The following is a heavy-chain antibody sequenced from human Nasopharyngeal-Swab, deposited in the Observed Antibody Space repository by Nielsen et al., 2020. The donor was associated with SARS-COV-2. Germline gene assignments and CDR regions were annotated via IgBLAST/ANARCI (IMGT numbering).Heavy chain of an antibody. CDR2: INAGNGNT. V-gene: IGHV1-3*01. J-gene: IGHJ5*02. D-gene: IGHD2-15*01. Sequence: WVRQAPGQRLEWMGWINAGNGNTRYSQKFQGRVTITRDTSASTVYMELSRLRSDDTAVYYCARDRRDYCSGGSCYSLDPWGQGTLVTVSS. CDR3: ARDRRDYCSGGSCYSLDP.